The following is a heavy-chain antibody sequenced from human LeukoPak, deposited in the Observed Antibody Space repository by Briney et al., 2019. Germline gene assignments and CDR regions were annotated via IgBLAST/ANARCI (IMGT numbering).Heavy chain of an antibody. CDR1: GYTFTGYY. CDR2: INPNSGGT. D-gene: IGHD5-18*01. CDR3: AREGVDTAMVMDY. V-gene: IGHV1-2*02. J-gene: IGHJ4*02. Sequence: ASVKVSCKASGYTFTGYYMHWVRQAPGQGLEWMGWINPNSGGTNYAQKFQGRVTITRDTSISTAYMELSRLRSDDTAVYYCAREGVDTAMVMDYWGQGTLVTVSS.